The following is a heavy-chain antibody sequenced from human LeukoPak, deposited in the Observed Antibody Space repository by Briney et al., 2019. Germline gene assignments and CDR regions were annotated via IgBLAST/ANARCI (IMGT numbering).Heavy chain of an antibody. CDR2: ISYDGSNK. J-gene: IGHJ6*02. V-gene: IGHV3-30-3*01. Sequence: GGSLRLSCAASGFTFSSYAMSWVRQAPGKGLEWVAVISYDGSNKYYADSVKGRFTISRDNSKNTLYLQMNSLRAEDTAVYYCARDRLYGSSWIYYYYGMDVWGQGTTVTVSS. CDR1: GFTFSSYA. D-gene: IGHD6-13*01. CDR3: ARDRLYGSSWIYYYYGMDV.